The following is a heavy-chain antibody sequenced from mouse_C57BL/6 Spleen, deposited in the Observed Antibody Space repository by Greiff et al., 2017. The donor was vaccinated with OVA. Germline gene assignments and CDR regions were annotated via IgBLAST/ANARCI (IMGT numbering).Heavy chain of an antibody. V-gene: IGHV1-80*01. J-gene: IGHJ3*01. CDR3: AREDSSGSPFAY. D-gene: IGHD3-2*02. CDR1: GYAFSSYW. CDR2: IYPGDGDT. Sequence: QVQLQQSGAELVKPGASVKISCKASGYAFSSYWMNWVKQRPGKGLEWIGQIYPGDGDTNYNGKFKGKATLTADKTSSTAYMQLSSLTSEDSAVYFCAREDSSGSPFAYWGQGTLVTVSA.